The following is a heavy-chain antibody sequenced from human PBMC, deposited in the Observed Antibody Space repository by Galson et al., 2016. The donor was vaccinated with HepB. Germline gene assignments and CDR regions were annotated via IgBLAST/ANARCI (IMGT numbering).Heavy chain of an antibody. J-gene: IGHJ4*02. Sequence: SLRLSCATSRFTFSRYGMHWVRQAPGKGLEWVAVISDDGINKDHADSVKGRFTISRDNSKNTLYLQMNSLRGEDTAVYYCARDYGAHFDSWGQGTLVTVSS. CDR3: ARDYGAHFDS. CDR2: ISDDGINK. CDR1: RFTFSRYG. D-gene: IGHD4-17*01. V-gene: IGHV3-30*03.